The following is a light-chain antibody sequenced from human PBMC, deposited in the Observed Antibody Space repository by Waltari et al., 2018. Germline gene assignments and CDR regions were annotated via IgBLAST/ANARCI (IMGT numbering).Light chain of an antibody. CDR1: SGPLSTTSY. J-gene: IGLJ3*02. CDR2: KAN. CDR3: ALYMGSGIWV. V-gene: IGLV8-61*01. Sequence: QTVVTQEPSLSVSPGGTVTLTCALSSGPLSTTSYTSWYQQTPGQPPRTLVYKANARSSGVPDRFSGSILGNTAALTITGAQADDESDYYCALYMGSGIWVFGGGTRLTVL.